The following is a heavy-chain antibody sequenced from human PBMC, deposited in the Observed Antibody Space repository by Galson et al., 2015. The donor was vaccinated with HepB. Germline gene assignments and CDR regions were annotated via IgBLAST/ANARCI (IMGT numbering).Heavy chain of an antibody. CDR2: IKQDGSEK. CDR3: ARDESGSYYDAFDI. CDR1: GFTFSSYW. J-gene: IGHJ3*02. Sequence: SLRLSCAASGFTFSSYWMSWVRQAPGKGLEWVANIKQDGSEKYYVDSVKGRFTISRDNAKNSLYLQMNSLRAEDTAVYYCARDESGSYYDAFDIWGQGTMVTVSS. D-gene: IGHD1-26*01. V-gene: IGHV3-7*01.